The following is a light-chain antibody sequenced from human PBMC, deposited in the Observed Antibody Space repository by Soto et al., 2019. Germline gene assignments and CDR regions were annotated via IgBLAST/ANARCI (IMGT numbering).Light chain of an antibody. V-gene: IGKV2-28*01. CDR3: LQVLHATPT. J-gene: IGKJ4*01. CDR1: QSLLQSNGNNY. Sequence: DIVMTQSPLSLPVTPGETASISCRSSQSLLQSNGNNYLGWFVQKPGQSPQLLIYLGSSRASGVPDRFSASGSGTDFALKISRVEAEDVGIYYGLQVLHATPTFGGGTKVEIK. CDR2: LGS.